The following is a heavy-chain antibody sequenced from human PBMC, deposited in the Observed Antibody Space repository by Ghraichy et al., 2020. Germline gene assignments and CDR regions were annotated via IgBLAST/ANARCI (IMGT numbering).Heavy chain of an antibody. D-gene: IGHD3-22*01. J-gene: IGHJ4*02. CDR3: AKARSYYDTSGSNPDYFDY. V-gene: IGHV3-74*01. Sequence: GGSLRLSCAASGFTFRDYWMHWVRQAPGKGLVWVSHINSDGTTTNYADSVKGRFTISRDNAKNTLYLQMNSLRAEDTAVYYCAKARSYYDTSGSNPDYFDYWGQGTLVTVSS. CDR2: INSDGTTT. CDR1: GFTFRDYW.